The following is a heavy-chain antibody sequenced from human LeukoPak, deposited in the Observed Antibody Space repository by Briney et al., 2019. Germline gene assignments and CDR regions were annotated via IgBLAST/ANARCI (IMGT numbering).Heavy chain of an antibody. D-gene: IGHD2-2*01. V-gene: IGHV3-23*01. Sequence: GGSLRLSCAASGFTFSIYAMNWVRQAPGKGLEWVSTISASGDIVYYADSVKGRFTISRDKSKSTSYLQMNNLRAEDTAIYYLAKIMVPAAIGLYQFDSRGQGTLVTVSS. J-gene: IGHJ4*02. CDR1: GFTFSIYA. CDR2: ISASGDIV. CDR3: AKIMVPAAIGLYQFDS.